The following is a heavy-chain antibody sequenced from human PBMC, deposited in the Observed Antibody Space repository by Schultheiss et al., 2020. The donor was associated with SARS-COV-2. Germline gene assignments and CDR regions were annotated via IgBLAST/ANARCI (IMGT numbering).Heavy chain of an antibody. CDR3: ARVDIRGSPHYYYYMDV. J-gene: IGHJ6*03. Sequence: SQTLSLTCNVFGESFTGYYWAWIRQPPGKGLEWIGEIIHSGNVNYNPSLKSRVALSIDTSKRQFSLNLRSVTAADTAVYYCARVDIRGSPHYYYYMDVWGKGTTVTVAS. D-gene: IGHD5-12*01. CDR1: GESFTGYY. CDR2: IIHSGNV. V-gene: IGHV4-34*12.